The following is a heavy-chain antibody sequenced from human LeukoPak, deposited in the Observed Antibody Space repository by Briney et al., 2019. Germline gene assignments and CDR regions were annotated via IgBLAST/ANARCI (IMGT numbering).Heavy chain of an antibody. CDR2: IYYSGST. CDR1: GGSISSSNYY. J-gene: IGHJ4*02. V-gene: IGHV4-39*01. CDR3: ARHYGGWRTFDY. D-gene: IGHD6-19*01. Sequence: SETLSLTCTVSGGSISSSNYYWGWIRQPPGKGLEWIGCIYYSGSTYYNPSLKSRVTISVDTSKNQFSLKLSSVTAADTAVYYCARHYGGWRTFDYWGQGTLVTVSS.